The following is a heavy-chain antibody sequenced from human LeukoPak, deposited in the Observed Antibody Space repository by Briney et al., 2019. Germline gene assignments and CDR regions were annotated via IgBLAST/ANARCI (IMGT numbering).Heavy chain of an antibody. CDR2: ISTDGTTT. V-gene: IGHV3-74*01. D-gene: IGHD4-17*01. J-gene: IGHJ4*02. CDR1: GFTFSNYW. Sequence: PGGSLRLSCAASGFTFSNYWIHWVRQTPAKGLVWISAISTDGTTTRYADSVKGRISISRDSAKNTVYLEMNSLRAEDTAVYYCTRDRTTVTLFDYWGQGTLVTVSS. CDR3: TRDRTTVTLFDY.